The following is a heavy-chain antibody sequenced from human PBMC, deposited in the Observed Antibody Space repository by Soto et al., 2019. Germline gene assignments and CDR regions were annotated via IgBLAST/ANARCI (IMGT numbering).Heavy chain of an antibody. V-gene: IGHV4-59*08. CDR1: GGSISSYY. CDR3: ERRYGSCFDY. D-gene: IGHD5-18*01. CDR2: IYYSGST. Sequence: SETLSLTCTVSGGSISSYYWSWSRQPPWKGQEWIGYIYYSGSTNYNPSLKSRVTISVDTSKNQFYLKLSSVTAADTDGYYCERRYGSCFDYWGQGTLVTVSS. J-gene: IGHJ4*02.